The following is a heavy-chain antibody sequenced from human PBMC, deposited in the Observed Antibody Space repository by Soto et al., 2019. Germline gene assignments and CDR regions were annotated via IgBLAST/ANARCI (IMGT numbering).Heavy chain of an antibody. Sequence: GGSLRLSCAASGFTFDDYAMHWVRQAPGKGLEWVSGISWNSGSIGYADSVKGRFTISRDNSKNTLYLQMNSLRAEDTAVYYCAKDNGGATWFDYWGQGTLVTVSS. V-gene: IGHV3-9*01. CDR2: ISWNSGSI. J-gene: IGHJ4*02. CDR3: AKDNGGATWFDY. CDR1: GFTFDDYA. D-gene: IGHD1-26*01.